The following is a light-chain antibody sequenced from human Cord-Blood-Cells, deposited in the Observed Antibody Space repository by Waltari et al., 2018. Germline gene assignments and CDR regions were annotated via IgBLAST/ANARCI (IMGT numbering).Light chain of an antibody. CDR2: GKN. Sequence: SSELTQDPAVSVALGQTVRITCQGDSLRHYYASRYQQKTGQAPVLVIYGKNNRPSGIPDRVSGSSSGNTASLTITGAQAEDEADYYCNSRDSSGNHLNWVFGGGTKLTVL. V-gene: IGLV3-19*01. CDR3: NSRDSSGNHLNWV. J-gene: IGLJ3*02. CDR1: SLRHYY.